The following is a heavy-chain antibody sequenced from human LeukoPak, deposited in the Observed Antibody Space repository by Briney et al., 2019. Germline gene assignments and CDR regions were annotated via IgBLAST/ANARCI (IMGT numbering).Heavy chain of an antibody. D-gene: IGHD3-3*01. Sequence: SETLSLTCAVYGGSFSGYYWSWIRQPPGKRLEWTGEINYSGSTDYNPSLKSRVTISVDTSKNQFSLRLSSVTAADTAVYYCARGDNVLRFLEVDAFDIWGQGTMVTVCS. J-gene: IGHJ3*02. V-gene: IGHV4-34*01. CDR3: ARGDNVLRFLEVDAFDI. CDR1: GGSFSGYY. CDR2: INYSGST.